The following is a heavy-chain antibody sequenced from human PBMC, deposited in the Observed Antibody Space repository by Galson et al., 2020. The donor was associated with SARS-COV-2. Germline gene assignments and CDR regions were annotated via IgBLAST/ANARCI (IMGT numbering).Heavy chain of an antibody. V-gene: IGHV3-33*08. D-gene: IGHD6-19*01. CDR2: IWSGGIDK. CDR1: GFIFSSYA. J-gene: IGHJ1*01. CDR3: AGDPPNIGWAFQH. Sequence: GESLKISCGASGFIFSSYAMHWVRQAPGKGLEWVAMIWSGGIDKFYADSVKGRFTITRDDSKNTPYLEIDSLRAEDTAMYYCAGDPPNIGWAFQHWGQGTLVIVSS.